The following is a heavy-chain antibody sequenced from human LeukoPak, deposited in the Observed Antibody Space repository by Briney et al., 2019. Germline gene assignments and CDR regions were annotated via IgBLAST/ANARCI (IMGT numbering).Heavy chain of an antibody. D-gene: IGHD1-26*01. CDR3: ASQGADAFDI. Sequence: GASVKVSCKVSGYTLTELSMHWVRQAPGKGLEWMGGFDPEDGETIYAQKFQGRVTMTEDTSTDTAYMELRSLRSDDTAVYYCASQGADAFDIWGQGTMVTVSS. CDR2: FDPEDGET. J-gene: IGHJ3*02. CDR1: GYTLTELS. V-gene: IGHV1-24*01.